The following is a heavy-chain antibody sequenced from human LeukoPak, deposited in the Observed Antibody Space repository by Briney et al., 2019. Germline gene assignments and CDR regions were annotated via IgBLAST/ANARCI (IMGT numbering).Heavy chain of an antibody. CDR3: AGDSSGYPADY. CDR1: GFTFSSYG. Sequence: GGSLRLSCAASGFTFSSYGMHWVRQAPGKGLEWVAVISYDGSKKYYADSVKGRFTTSRDNSKNTLYPQMNSLRAEDTAVYYCAGDSSGYPADYWGQGTLVTVSS. D-gene: IGHD3-22*01. J-gene: IGHJ4*02. CDR2: ISYDGSKK. V-gene: IGHV3-30*03.